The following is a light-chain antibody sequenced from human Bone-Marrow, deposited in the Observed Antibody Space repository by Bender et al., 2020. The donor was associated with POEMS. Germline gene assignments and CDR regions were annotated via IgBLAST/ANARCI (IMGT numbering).Light chain of an antibody. CDR2: EGS. CDR1: YNL. V-gene: IGLV2-23*01. J-gene: IGLJ3*02. Sequence: QSALTQPASVSGSPGQSITISCTGTYNLVSWYQRHPGKAPKLMIYEGSRRPSGVSNRFSGSQSGNTASLTISGLQAEDEGDYYCCSYAGSTTVVFGGGTKLTVL. CDR3: CSYAGSTTVV.